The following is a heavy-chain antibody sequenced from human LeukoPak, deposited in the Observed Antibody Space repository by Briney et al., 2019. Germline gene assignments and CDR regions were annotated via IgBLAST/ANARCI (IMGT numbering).Heavy chain of an antibody. CDR2: VDPTSGGT. D-gene: IGHD1-26*01. V-gene: IGHV1-2*02. Sequence: ASGKLCCNSSGYTFTAYYIRWERHAPGPGLELMGGVDPTSGGTNYAQTYSVRVSLTRATANTTAYVELSSKNSEDEAVYYYARGDIQWDYWGQGTKVTV. CDR3: ARGDIQWDY. CDR1: GYTFTAYY. J-gene: IGHJ4*02.